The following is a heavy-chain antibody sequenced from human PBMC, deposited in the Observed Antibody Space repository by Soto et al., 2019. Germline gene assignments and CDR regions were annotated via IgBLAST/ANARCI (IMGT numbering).Heavy chain of an antibody. V-gene: IGHV3-11*05. D-gene: IGHD6-13*01. CDR1: GFTFSDYY. Sequence: QVQLVESGGGLVKPGGSLRLSCAASGFTFSDYYMNWIRQAPGKGLEWVSYIGSSSIYTNYADSVRGRFTISRDNAKNSVYLQMNSLRAEDTAVYYCARGMYSSSWYFQHWGQGTLVTVSS. CDR2: IGSSSIYT. CDR3: ARGMYSSSWYFQH. J-gene: IGHJ1*01.